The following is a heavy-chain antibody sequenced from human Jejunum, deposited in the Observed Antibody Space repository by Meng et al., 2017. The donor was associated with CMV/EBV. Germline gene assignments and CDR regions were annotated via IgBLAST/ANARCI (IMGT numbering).Heavy chain of an antibody. CDR1: GYTITDYY. D-gene: IGHD1-14*01. Sequence: KVSGYTITDYYIHWVQQAPGKGLEWMGLIDPEDGETIYAEKSQGRVTISADTSTDTIYMELSSLRSEDTAVYFCALGLYTTSWFFDLWGRGTLVTVSS. J-gene: IGHJ2*01. CDR3: ALGLYTTSWFFDL. V-gene: IGHV1-69-2*01. CDR2: IDPEDGET.